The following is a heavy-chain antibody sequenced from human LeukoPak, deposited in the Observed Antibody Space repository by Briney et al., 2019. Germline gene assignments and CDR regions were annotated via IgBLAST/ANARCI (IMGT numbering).Heavy chain of an antibody. CDR3: ATDSSGQTGVTTPYY. Sequence: ASVKVSCKASGYTFSSYVVIWVRQAPGQGLEWMGWITAYNGNTNYAQKLQGRVTMTADTSTSTAYMELRTLRSDDTAVYYCATDSSGQTGVTTPYYWGQGTTVTVSS. CDR2: ITAYNGNT. V-gene: IGHV1-18*01. J-gene: IGHJ6*02. CDR1: GYTFSSYV. D-gene: IGHD4-17*01.